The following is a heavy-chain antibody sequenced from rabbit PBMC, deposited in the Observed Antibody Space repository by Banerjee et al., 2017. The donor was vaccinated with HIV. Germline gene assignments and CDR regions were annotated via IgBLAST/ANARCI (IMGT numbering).Heavy chain of an antibody. Sequence: QSLEESGGDLVKPGASLTLTCTASGFDFSSNVMSWVRQAPGKGLEWIACIDTGSSGNTYYASWAKGRFTISKTSSTTVALQMTSLTAADTATYFCARDLAGVIGWNFDLWGPGTLVTVS. CDR3: ARDLAGVIGWNFDL. D-gene: IGHD4-1*01. V-gene: IGHV1S40*01. CDR2: IDTGSSGNT. J-gene: IGHJ4*01. CDR1: GFDFSSNV.